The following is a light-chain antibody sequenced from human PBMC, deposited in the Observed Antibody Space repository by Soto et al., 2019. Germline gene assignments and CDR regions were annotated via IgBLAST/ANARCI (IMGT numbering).Light chain of an antibody. CDR1: SSNIGKNY. Sequence: QSVLTQPPSVSAAPGQKVTTSCSGSSSNIGKNYVSWYQQLPGTAPKLLIYDNNKRPSGIPDRFSGSKSGTSATLGITGLQTGDEADYYCGTWDSSLTAGVFGTGTKVTVL. J-gene: IGLJ1*01. V-gene: IGLV1-51*01. CDR3: GTWDSSLTAGV. CDR2: DNN.